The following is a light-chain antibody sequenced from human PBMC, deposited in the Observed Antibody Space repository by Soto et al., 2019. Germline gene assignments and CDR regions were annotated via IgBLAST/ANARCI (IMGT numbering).Light chain of an antibody. CDR2: DVS. V-gene: IGLV2-11*01. CDR1: SSDVGGYNY. CDR3: CSYAGSSKGV. J-gene: IGLJ2*01. Sequence: QSALTQPRSVSGSPGQSVTISCTGTSSDVGGYNYVSWYPQHPGKAPKLMIYDVSKRPSGVPDRFSGSKSGNTASLTISGLQAEDEADYYCCSYAGSSKGVFGGGTKVTVL.